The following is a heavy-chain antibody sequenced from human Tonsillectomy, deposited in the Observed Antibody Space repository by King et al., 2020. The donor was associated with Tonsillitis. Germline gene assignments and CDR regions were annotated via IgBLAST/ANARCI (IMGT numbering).Heavy chain of an antibody. Sequence: VQLVESGGGVVQPGRSLRLSCAASGFTFSSFGMHWVRQAPGKGLEWVAVIWYDGSKKYYANSVKGRFTISRDNFKNTLYLQMNSLRAEDTAVYFCAIRIVGATPTDYYMDVWGKGTTVTVSS. V-gene: IGHV3-33*01. CDR3: AIRIVGATPTDYYMDV. CDR2: IWYDGSKK. J-gene: IGHJ6*03. CDR1: GFTFSSFG. D-gene: IGHD1-26*01.